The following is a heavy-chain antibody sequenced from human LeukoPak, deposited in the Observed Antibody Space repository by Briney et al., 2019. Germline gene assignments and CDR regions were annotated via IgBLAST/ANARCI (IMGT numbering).Heavy chain of an antibody. Sequence: PGGSLRLSCAASEFIFSGYWMNWVRQAQGKGLERVANIKQDGSEKQYVDPVRGRCTIFSDNAENSLYLQMNSLRVEYTAVYYCARDGLVGAADYWGQGPLDTVSS. CDR1: EFIFSGYW. V-gene: IGHV3-7*01. CDR2: IKQDGSEK. D-gene: IGHD6-13*01. CDR3: ARDGLVGAADY. J-gene: IGHJ4*02.